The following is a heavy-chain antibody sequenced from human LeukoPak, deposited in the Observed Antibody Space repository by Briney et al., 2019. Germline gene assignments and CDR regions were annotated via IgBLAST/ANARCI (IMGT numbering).Heavy chain of an antibody. CDR3: AKDATAVPGTVYMDV. Sequence: PGGSLRLSCAASGFTFSSYSMNWVRQAPGKGLEWVASISTSSSYIHYADSVKGRFTISRDNAKNSVYLQMTSLRAEDTALYYCAKDATAVPGTVYMDVWGKGTTVTISS. CDR1: GFTFSSYS. J-gene: IGHJ6*03. V-gene: IGHV3-21*01. CDR2: ISTSSSYI. D-gene: IGHD6-13*01.